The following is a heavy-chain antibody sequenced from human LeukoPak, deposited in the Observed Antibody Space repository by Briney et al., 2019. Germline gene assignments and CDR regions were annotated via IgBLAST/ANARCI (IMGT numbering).Heavy chain of an antibody. D-gene: IGHD3-10*01. CDR2: ISYDGSNK. CDR3: ARVMDRDQNRGAFDI. J-gene: IGHJ3*02. CDR1: GFTFSSYA. V-gene: IGHV3-30-3*01. Sequence: PGGSLRLSCAASGFTFSSYAMHWVRQAPGKGLEWVAVISYDGSNKYYADSVKGRFTISRDNSKNTLYLQMNSLRAEDTAVYYCARVMDRDQNRGAFDIWGQGTMVTVSS.